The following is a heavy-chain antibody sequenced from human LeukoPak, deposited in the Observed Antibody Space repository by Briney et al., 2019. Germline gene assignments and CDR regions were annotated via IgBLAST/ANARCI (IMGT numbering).Heavy chain of an antibody. J-gene: IGHJ4*02. Sequence: PGGSLRLSCAASGFTFSSYWMHWVRQAPGKGLVWVSRINSDGSTTSYADSVKGRITISRDNAKNTLYLQMNSLRAEDTAVYYCVGGSYYFDYWGQGTLATVSS. D-gene: IGHD1-26*01. V-gene: IGHV3-74*01. CDR1: GFTFSSYW. CDR2: INSDGSTT. CDR3: VGGSYYFDY.